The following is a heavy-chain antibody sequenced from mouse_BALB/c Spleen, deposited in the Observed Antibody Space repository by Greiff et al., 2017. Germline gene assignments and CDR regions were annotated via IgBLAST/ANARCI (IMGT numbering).Heavy chain of an antibody. D-gene: IGHD1-1*01. J-gene: IGHJ1*01. CDR1: GFTFSSYY. CDR3: AGHVGTTVVATDWYFDV. Sequence: EVKLVESGGGLVKPGGSLKLSCAASGFTFSSYYMPWVRQTPEKRLELVAAINSNGGSTYYPDTVKGRFTISRDNAKNTLYLQMSSLKSEDTALYYCAGHVGTTVVATDWYFDVWGEGTTVTVSS. CDR2: INSNGGST. V-gene: IGHV5-6-2*01.